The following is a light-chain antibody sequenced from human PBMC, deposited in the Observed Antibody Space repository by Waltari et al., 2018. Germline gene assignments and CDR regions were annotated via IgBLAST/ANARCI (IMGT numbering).Light chain of an antibody. CDR1: QSVTSIS. Sequence: IVLTQSPGTLSLSPGERATLSCRASQSVTSISLSWYQQKPGQAPRLLIYGASHRATGIPDRFSGSGSGTDFTLTISRLEPEDLAVYYCQQYDGIVLTFGGGTKVEI. CDR2: GAS. J-gene: IGKJ4*01. V-gene: IGKV3-20*01. CDR3: QQYDGIVLT.